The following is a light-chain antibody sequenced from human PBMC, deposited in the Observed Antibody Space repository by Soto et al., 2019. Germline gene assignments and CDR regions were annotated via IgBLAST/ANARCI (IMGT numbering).Light chain of an antibody. CDR2: DVD. J-gene: IGLJ2*01. CDR3: SSYTSTSMV. CDR1: SSDVGAYNY. Sequence: QSALTQPASVSGSPGQSVSISCTGTSSDVGAYNYVSWYQQLPGKAPKLTIYDVDNRPSGVSDRFSGSKSGNTASLTISGLQAEDEADYYCSSYTSTSMVFGGGTKLTVL. V-gene: IGLV2-14*01.